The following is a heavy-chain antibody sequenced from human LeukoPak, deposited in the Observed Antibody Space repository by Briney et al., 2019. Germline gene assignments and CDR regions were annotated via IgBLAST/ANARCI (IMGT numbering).Heavy chain of an antibody. V-gene: IGHV1-69-2*01. D-gene: IGHD3-3*01. CDR2: VDPEDGET. J-gene: IGHJ3*02. CDR1: GYTFTDYY. CDR3: ATVRYFGTLPPGRITIFGVVTGAFDI. Sequence: ASVKVSCKVSGYTFTDYYMHWLLQAPGKGLEWMGLVDPEDGETIYAEKFQGRVTITADTSTDTAYMELSSLRSEDTAVYYCATVRYFGTLPPGRITIFGVVTGAFDIWGQGTMVTVSS.